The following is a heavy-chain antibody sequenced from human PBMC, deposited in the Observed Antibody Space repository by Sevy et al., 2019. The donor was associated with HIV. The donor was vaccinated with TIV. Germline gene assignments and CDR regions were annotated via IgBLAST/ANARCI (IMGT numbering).Heavy chain of an antibody. CDR2: ISWDGGST. CDR3: AKDTALDSGWYSVQH. CDR1: GFTFDDYA. Sequence: GGSLRLSCTASGFTFDDYAMHWVRQAPGKGLEWVSLISWDGGSTYYADSVKGRFTISRDNSKNSPYLQMNSLRAEDTALYYCAKDTALDSGWYSVQHWGQGTLVTVSS. D-gene: IGHD6-19*01. V-gene: IGHV3-43D*04. J-gene: IGHJ1*01.